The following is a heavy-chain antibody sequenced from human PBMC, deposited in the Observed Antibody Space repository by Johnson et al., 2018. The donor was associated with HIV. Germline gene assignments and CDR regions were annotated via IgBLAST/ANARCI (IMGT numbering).Heavy chain of an antibody. Sequence: LVESGGGVVQPGRSLRLYCAVSGFTFNNYPMHWVRQAPGKGLEWVAVISYDGSKKWYADSVKGRFTVSRDNSKNTLYLQMNSLRVEDTAIYYCAKCPSPTSPRAFDIWGQGTMVTVSS. V-gene: IGHV3-30*18. J-gene: IGHJ3*02. CDR2: ISYDGSKK. D-gene: IGHD6-6*01. CDR1: GFTFNNYP. CDR3: AKCPSPTSPRAFDI.